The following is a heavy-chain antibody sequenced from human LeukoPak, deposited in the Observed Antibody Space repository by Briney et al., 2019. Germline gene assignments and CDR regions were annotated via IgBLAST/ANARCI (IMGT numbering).Heavy chain of an antibody. CDR1: GFTFSSYG. CDR2: IRYDGSNK. Sequence: GGSLRLSCAASGFTFSSYGMHWVRQAPGKGLEWVAFIRYDGSNKYYADSVKGRFTISRDNSKNTLYLQMNSLRAEDTAVYYCAKGPYYYDSSGYRFDYWGQGTLVTVSS. J-gene: IGHJ4*02. V-gene: IGHV3-30*02. CDR3: AKGPYYYDSSGYRFDY. D-gene: IGHD3-22*01.